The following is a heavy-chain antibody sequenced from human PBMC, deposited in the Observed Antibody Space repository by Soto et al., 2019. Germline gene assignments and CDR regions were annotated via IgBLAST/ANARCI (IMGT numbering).Heavy chain of an antibody. CDR2: IYYSGST. D-gene: IGHD4-4*01. V-gene: IGHV4-39*02. Sequence: PSETLSLTCTVSGGSISSSSYYCGWIRQPPGKGLEWIGSIYYSGSTYYNPSLKSRVTISVDTSRNQFSLKLSSVTAADTAVYYCARDDYSIGMDVWGQGTTVTVSS. J-gene: IGHJ6*02. CDR3: ARDDYSIGMDV. CDR1: GGSISSSSYY.